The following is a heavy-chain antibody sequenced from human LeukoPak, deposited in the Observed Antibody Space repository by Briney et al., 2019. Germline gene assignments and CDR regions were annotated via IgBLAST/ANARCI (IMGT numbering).Heavy chain of an antibody. CDR3: ARDKGYCTNGVCYGSRDPDY. D-gene: IGHD2-8*01. CDR1: GYTFTSYG. J-gene: IGHJ4*02. V-gene: IGHV1-18*01. Sequence: PVASVKVSCKASGYTFTSYGISWVRQAPGQGLEWMGWISAYNGNTNYAQKLQGRVTMTTDTSTSTAYMELSRLRSDDTAVYYCARDKGYCTNGVCYGSRDPDYWGQGTLVTVSS. CDR2: ISAYNGNT.